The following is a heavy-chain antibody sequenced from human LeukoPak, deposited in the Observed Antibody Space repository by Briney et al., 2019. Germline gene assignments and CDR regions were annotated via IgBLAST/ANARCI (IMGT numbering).Heavy chain of an antibody. V-gene: IGHV4-61*01. CDR3: ARGLARGWYSY. J-gene: IGHJ4*02. CDR2: IYYSGST. Sequence: SETLSLTCTVSGGSVSSGSYYWSWIRQPPGKGLEWIGYIYYSGSTNYNPSLKSRVTISVDTSKNQFSLKLNSVTAADTAVYYCARGLARGWYSYWGQGTLVTVSS. D-gene: IGHD6-19*01. CDR1: GGSVSSGSYY.